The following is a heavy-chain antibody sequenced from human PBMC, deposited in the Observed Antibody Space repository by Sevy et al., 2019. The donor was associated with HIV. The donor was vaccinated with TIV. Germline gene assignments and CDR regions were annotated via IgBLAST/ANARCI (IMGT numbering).Heavy chain of an antibody. J-gene: IGHJ6*02. D-gene: IGHD3-22*01. V-gene: IGHV3-13*01. CDR3: ARDLLFTMIVVVRGNGV. CDR1: GFTFSSYD. CDR2: IGTAGDT. Sequence: GGSLRLSCAASGFTFSSYDMHWVRQATGKGLEWVTAIGTAGDTYYPGSVKGRFTISRENAKNSLYLQMNSLRARDTAVYYCARDLLFTMIVVVRGNGVWGQGTTVTVSS.